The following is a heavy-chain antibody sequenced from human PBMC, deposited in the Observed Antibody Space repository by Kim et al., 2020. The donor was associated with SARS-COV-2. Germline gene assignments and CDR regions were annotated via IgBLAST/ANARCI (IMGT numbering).Heavy chain of an antibody. D-gene: IGHD3-22*01. V-gene: IGHV4-59*08. CDR2: IYYSGST. CDR3: ARHGLHYYDSSGYSYLGY. CDR1: GGSISSYY. J-gene: IGHJ4*02. Sequence: SETLSLTCTVSGGSISSYYWSWIRQPPGKGLEWIGYIYYSGSTNYNPSLKSRVTISVDTSKNQFSLKLSSVTAADTAVYYCARHGLHYYDSSGYSYLGYWGQGTLVTVSS.